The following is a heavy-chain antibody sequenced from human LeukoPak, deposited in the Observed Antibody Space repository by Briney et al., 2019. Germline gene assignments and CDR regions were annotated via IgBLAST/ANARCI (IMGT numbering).Heavy chain of an antibody. CDR2: IYYSGST. CDR1: GSSISSYY. J-gene: IGHJ4*02. Sequence: SETLSLTCTVSGSSISSYYWSWIRQPPGKGLEWIGYIYYSGSTNYNPSLKSRVTISVDTSKNQFSLKLSSVTAADTAVYYCARHVKGATPLFYFDYWGQGTLVTVSS. D-gene: IGHD1-26*01. CDR3: ARHVKGATPLFYFDY. V-gene: IGHV4-59*08.